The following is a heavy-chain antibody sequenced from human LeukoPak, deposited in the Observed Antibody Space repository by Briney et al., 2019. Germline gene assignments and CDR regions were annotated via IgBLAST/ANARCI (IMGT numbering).Heavy chain of an antibody. CDR3: TADLRL. CDR2: IKSKTDGGTT. D-gene: IGHD3-16*01. Sequence: PGGSLRLSCAASGFTFSSYSMNWVRQAPGKGLEYIGRIKSKTDGGTTYYAAPVKGRFTISRDDSKNTLYLLMNGLKIEDTALYYCTADLRLWGQGTLVTVSS. V-gene: IGHV3-15*01. J-gene: IGHJ1*01. CDR1: GFTFSSYS.